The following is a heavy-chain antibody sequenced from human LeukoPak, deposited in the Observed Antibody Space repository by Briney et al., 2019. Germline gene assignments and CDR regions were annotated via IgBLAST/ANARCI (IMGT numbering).Heavy chain of an antibody. J-gene: IGHJ4*02. CDR3: AKDFPDYSSSWYT. V-gene: IGHV3-23*01. CDR1: GFTFISAW. D-gene: IGHD6-13*01. CDR2: ISGSGGST. Sequence: GGSLRLSCAASGFTFISAWMSWVRQAPGKGLEWVSAISGSGGSTYYADSVKGRFTISRDNSKNTLYLQMNSLRAEDTAVYYCAKDFPDYSSSWYTWGQGTLVTVSS.